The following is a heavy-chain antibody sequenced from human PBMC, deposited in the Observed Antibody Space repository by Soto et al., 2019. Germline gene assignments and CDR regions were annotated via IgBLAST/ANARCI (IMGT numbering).Heavy chain of an antibody. V-gene: IGHV1-2*04. CDR3: ARGQLASLVVVAATHFDY. D-gene: IGHD2-15*01. Sequence: ASVKVSCKASGYTFTGYYMHWVRQAPGQGLEWMGWINPNSGGTNYAQKFQGWVTMTRDTSISTAYMELSRLRSDDTAVYYCARGQLASLVVVAATHFDYWGQGTLVTVSS. J-gene: IGHJ4*02. CDR2: INPNSGGT. CDR1: GYTFTGYY.